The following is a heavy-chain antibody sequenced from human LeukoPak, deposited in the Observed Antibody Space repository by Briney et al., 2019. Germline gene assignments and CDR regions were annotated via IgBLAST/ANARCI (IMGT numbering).Heavy chain of an antibody. D-gene: IGHD5-18*01. CDR3: ARGPHDTAYYFDQ. CDR1: GGTFSSYA. CDR2: IDPNSGGT. Sequence: GASVKVSCKASGGTFSSYAISWVRQAPGQGLEWMGRIDPNSGGTNYALKFQGRVTMTRDTPITTAYMDLSRLRSDDTAVYYCARGPHDTAYYFDQWGQGTLVTVSS. J-gene: IGHJ4*02. V-gene: IGHV1-2*06.